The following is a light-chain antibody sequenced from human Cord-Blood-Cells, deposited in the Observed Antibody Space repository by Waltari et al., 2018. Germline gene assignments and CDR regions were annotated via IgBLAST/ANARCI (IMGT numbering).Light chain of an antibody. V-gene: IGLV2-8*01. J-gene: IGLJ3*02. CDR2: EVS. Sequence: QSALTQPPSASGSPGQSVTISCTGTSSDVGGYNYVPWYQQHPGNAPKLMIYEVSKLPSGVPDRFSGSKSGNTASLTVSGLQAEDEADYYCSSYAGSNNWLFGGGTKLTVL. CDR1: SSDVGGYNY. CDR3: SSYAGSNNWL.